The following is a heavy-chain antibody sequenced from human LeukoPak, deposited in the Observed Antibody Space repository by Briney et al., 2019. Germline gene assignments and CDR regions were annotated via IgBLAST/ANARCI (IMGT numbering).Heavy chain of an antibody. CDR2: LSRNSGNT. CDR1: GFAFSSYA. Sequence: GGSLRLSCAASGFAFSSYAMSWVRQAPGKGLEWVSTLSRNSGNTYYADSVKGRFTISRDNSKNTLYLQMDSLRAEDTAVYYCARGYSSSWYFDYWGQGTLVTVSS. CDR3: ARGYSSSWYFDY. D-gene: IGHD6-13*01. J-gene: IGHJ4*02. V-gene: IGHV3-23*01.